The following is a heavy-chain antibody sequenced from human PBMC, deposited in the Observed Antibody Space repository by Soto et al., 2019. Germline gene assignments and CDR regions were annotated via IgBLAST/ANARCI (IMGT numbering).Heavy chain of an antibody. V-gene: IGHV3-30*18. J-gene: IGHJ4*02. Sequence: GGSLRLSCAASGFTFSSYGMHWVRQAPGKGLEWVAVISYDGSNKYYADSVKGRFTISRDNSKNTLYLQMNSLRAEDTAVYYCAKDGIEVRGLDYFDYWGQGTLVTV. D-gene: IGHD2-21*01. CDR3: AKDGIEVRGLDYFDY. CDR2: ISYDGSNK. CDR1: GFTFSSYG.